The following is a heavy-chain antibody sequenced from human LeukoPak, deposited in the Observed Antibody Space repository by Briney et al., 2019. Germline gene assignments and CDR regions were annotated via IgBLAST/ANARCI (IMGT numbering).Heavy chain of an antibody. CDR1: GFTFSTSG. V-gene: IGHV3-33*01. J-gene: IGHJ4*02. CDR2: IWYDGSNK. Sequence: GGSLRLSCAASGFTFSTSGMHWVRQAPGKGLEWVAVIWYDGSNKHYAESVKGRFSISRDNSKSTLYLQMNSLRAEDAAVYYCARARGVSTGYRPIDYWGQGTLVTVSS. D-gene: IGHD3-22*01. CDR3: ARARGVSTGYRPIDY.